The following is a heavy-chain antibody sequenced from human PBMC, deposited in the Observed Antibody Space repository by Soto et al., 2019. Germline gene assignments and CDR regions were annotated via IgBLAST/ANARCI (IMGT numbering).Heavy chain of an antibody. Sequence: SETLSLTCTVSGGSISSGDYYWSWIRQPPGKGLEWIGYIYYSGSTYYNPSLKSRVTISVDTSKNQFSLKLSSVTAADTAVYYCALYRSGRAFEIWGQGTICSVSS. D-gene: IGHD6-19*01. CDR2: IYYSGST. CDR3: ALYRSGRAFEI. CDR1: GGSISSGDYY. J-gene: IGHJ3*02. V-gene: IGHV4-30-4*01.